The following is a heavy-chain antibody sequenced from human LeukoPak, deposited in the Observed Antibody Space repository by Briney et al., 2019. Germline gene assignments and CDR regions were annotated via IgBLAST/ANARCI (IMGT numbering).Heavy chain of an antibody. CDR1: GFTFSYYW. CDR3: AKDPTLWSPKTFDY. J-gene: IGHJ4*02. V-gene: IGHV3-23*01. Sequence: GGSLRLSCSASGFTFSYYWMSWVRQAPGKGLERVSAISGSGGSTYYADSVKGRFTISRDNSKNTLYLQMNSLRAEDTAVYYCAKDPTLWSPKTFDYWGQGTLVTVSS. CDR2: ISGSGGST. D-gene: IGHD3-10*01.